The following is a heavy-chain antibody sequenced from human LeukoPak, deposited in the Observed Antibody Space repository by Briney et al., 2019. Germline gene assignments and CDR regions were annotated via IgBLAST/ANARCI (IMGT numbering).Heavy chain of an antibody. Sequence: GGSLRLSCAASGFTFSSYWMSWVRQAPGKGLEWVANIKQDGSEKYYVDSVKGRFTISRDNAKNSLYLQMNSLRAEDTAVYWCARERLAVSGSNWFDPWGQGTLVTVSS. V-gene: IGHV3-7*01. CDR3: ARERLAVSGSNWFDP. D-gene: IGHD6-19*01. J-gene: IGHJ5*02. CDR1: GFTFSSYW. CDR2: IKQDGSEK.